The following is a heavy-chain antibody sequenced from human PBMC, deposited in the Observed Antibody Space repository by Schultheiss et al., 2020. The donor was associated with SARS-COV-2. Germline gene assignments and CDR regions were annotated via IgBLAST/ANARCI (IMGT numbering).Heavy chain of an antibody. V-gene: IGHV3-23*01. J-gene: IGHJ4*02. CDR3: AKRGGAKGPNYYDSSGYYYFDY. CDR1: GFAFNNYQ. Sequence: GGSLRLSCAASGFAFNNYQMNWVRQAPGKGLKWVSTISGNDGSTYYADSVKGRFTISRDNSKNTLYLQMNSLRAEDTAVYYCAKRGGAKGPNYYDSSGYYYFDYWGQGTLVTVSS. CDR2: ISGNDGST. D-gene: IGHD3-22*01.